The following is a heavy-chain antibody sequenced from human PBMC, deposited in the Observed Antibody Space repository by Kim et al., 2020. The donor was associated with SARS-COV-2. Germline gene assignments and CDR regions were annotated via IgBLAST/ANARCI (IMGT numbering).Heavy chain of an antibody. CDR1: GYTFTTYG. Sequence: ASVKVYCKASGYTFTTYGISWVRQAPGQGLEWMGWISGYNGNTKYAQKLQGRVTMTTDTSTSTAYMELRSLRSDDTAVYYCARDYYDSSGYSYYYYGMDVWGQGTTVTVSS. D-gene: IGHD3-22*01. CDR3: ARDYYDSSGYSYYYYGMDV. J-gene: IGHJ6*02. V-gene: IGHV1-18*01. CDR2: ISGYNGNT.